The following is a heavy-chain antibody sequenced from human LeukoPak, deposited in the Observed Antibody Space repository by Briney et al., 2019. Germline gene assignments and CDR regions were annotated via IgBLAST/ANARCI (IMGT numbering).Heavy chain of an antibody. Sequence: PGVSLRLSCAASGFTFSSYTMNWVRQAPGKGLEWVTSISSSSSYIYYADSVKGRFTISRDNAKNSLYLQMNSLRAEDTAVYYCSRVGGDYYYYYRMDVWGQGTTVTVSS. D-gene: IGHD3-16*01. V-gene: IGHV3-21*01. J-gene: IGHJ6*02. CDR2: ISSSSSYI. CDR1: GFTFSSYT. CDR3: SRVGGDYYYYYRMDV.